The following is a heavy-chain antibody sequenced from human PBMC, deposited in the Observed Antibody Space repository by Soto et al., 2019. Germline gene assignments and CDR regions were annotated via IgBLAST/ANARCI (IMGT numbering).Heavy chain of an antibody. Sequence: QVQLVESGGGVVQPGGSLRLSCAASGFTFSSYGMHWVRQAPGKRLEWVAVISNDGSNKYYADSVKGRFTISRDNSKNTLYLQMNSLRAEVTAVYYCAKEWVYDSSGWSFDYWGQGTLVTVSS. J-gene: IGHJ4*02. CDR1: GFTFSSYG. CDR3: AKEWVYDSSGWSFDY. V-gene: IGHV3-30*18. CDR2: ISNDGSNK. D-gene: IGHD3-22*01.